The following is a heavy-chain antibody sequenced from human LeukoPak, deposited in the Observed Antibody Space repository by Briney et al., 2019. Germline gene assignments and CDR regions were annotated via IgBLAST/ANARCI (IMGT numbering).Heavy chain of an antibody. CDR3: ARGLGYGEYLVSFDI. Sequence: PSETLSLTCTVSGGSISSYYWSWIRQPPGKGLEWIGYIYYSGSTNYNPSLKSRVTISVDTSKNQFSLKLSSVTVADTAVYYCARGLGYGEYLVSFDIWGQGTLVTVSS. V-gene: IGHV4-59*01. D-gene: IGHD4-17*01. CDR2: IYYSGST. J-gene: IGHJ3*02. CDR1: GGSISSYY.